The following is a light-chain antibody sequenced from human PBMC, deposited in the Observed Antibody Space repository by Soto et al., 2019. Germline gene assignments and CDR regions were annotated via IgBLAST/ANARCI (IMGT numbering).Light chain of an antibody. CDR3: QQRGGWPPT. CDR2: DAS. Sequence: EVVLTQSAATASLSPGERATLSCWASQSLSSYLAWYQQKPGHAPRLLIYDASNRANGIPARFTGSGSGTDFTLTISSLEPEDFAVYFCQQRGGWPPTFGGGTKVYIK. V-gene: IGKV3-11*01. J-gene: IGKJ4*01. CDR1: QSLSSY.